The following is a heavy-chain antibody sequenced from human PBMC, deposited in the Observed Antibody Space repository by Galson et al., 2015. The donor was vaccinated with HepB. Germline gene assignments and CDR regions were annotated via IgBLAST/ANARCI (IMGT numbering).Heavy chain of an antibody. J-gene: IGHJ4*02. V-gene: IGHV3-30-3*01. D-gene: IGHD5-18*01. Sequence: SLRLSCAASGFTFSSYAMHWVRQAPGKGLEWVAVISYDGSNTYYADSVKGRFTISRDNSKNTLYLQMNSLRAEDTAVYNCARDQVPWGYTNDGAGGFDYWGQGTPVTVSS. CDR1: GFTFSSYA. CDR3: ARDQVPWGYTNDGAGGFDY. CDR2: ISYDGSNT.